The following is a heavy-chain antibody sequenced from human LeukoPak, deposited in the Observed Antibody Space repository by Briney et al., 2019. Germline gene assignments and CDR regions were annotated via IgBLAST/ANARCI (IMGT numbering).Heavy chain of an antibody. D-gene: IGHD2-21*01. Sequence: PSETLSLTCTVSGASISTCYWSWIWQPPGQGLEWIGYGYYSGSTTYNPSLRSRVTISVATSKNQFSMKLSSVTAADTAVYYCARRTGSCGYYYYWGQGALVTVSS. CDR1: GASISTCY. V-gene: IGHV4-59*01. CDR2: GYYSGST. J-gene: IGHJ4*02. CDR3: ARRTGSCGYYYY.